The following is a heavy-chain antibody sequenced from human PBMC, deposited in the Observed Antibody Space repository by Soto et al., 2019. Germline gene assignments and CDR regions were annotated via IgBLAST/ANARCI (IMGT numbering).Heavy chain of an antibody. CDR1: GYTFTSYG. CDR3: ARGPPPGGGLLWFGGEVFDI. V-gene: IGHV1-18*01. Sequence: ASVKVSCKASGYTFTSYGISWVRQAPAQGLEWMGWISAYNGNTNYAQKLQGRVTMTTDTSTSTAYMELRSLRSDDTAVYYCARGPPPGGGLLWFGGEVFDIGGQGTMVTVS. J-gene: IGHJ3*02. D-gene: IGHD3-10*01. CDR2: ISAYNGNT.